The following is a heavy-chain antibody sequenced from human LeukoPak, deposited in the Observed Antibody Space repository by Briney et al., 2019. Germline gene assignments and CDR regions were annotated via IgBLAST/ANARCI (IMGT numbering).Heavy chain of an antibody. CDR1: GYTFTGYY. V-gene: IGHV1-2*02. D-gene: IGHD3-16*01. Sequence: ASVKVSCKASGYTFTGYYMHWVRQAPGQGLEWMGWINPNSGGTNYAQKFQGRVTMTRDTSISTAYMELSRLRSDDTAVYYCARDKGQDGVWWTFVYWGQGTLVTVSS. J-gene: IGHJ4*02. CDR3: ARDKGQDGVWWTFVY. CDR2: INPNSGGT.